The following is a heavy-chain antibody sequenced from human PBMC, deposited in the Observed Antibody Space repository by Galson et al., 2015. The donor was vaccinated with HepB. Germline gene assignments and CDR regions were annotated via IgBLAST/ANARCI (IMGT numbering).Heavy chain of an antibody. J-gene: IGHJ4*02. Sequence: SLRLSCAASGFSFNDYTMHWVRQAPGKGLEWVSLINCDATTTSYTDSVNGRFTVSRDKRRKTLYLQMQGLSSEDSGLYYCAKDFPHWGGLDYWGQGAWLIVSA. CDR1: GFSFNDYT. D-gene: IGHD2-21*01. CDR3: AKDFPHWGGLDY. CDR2: INCDATTT. V-gene: IGHV3-43*01.